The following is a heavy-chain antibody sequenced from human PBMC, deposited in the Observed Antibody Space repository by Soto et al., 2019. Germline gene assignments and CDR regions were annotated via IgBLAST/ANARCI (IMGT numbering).Heavy chain of an antibody. Sequence: QVQLQESGPGLVKPSETLSLTCTVSGGSISPYYWAWIRQSPGKGLEWIGYIYYSGTTSYNPSLKSRVTLSIETSKSQFSRRMSSVTASDTDVYYCARLGEYYQSLYPCGQGTLVTVSS. CDR2: IYYSGTT. J-gene: IGHJ5*02. D-gene: IGHD2-2*01. V-gene: IGHV4-59*08. CDR3: ARLGEYYQSLYP. CDR1: GGSISPYY.